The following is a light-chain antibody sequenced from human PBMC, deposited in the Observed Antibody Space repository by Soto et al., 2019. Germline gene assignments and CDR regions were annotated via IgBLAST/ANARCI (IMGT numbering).Light chain of an antibody. CDR3: QQYDNWPQT. V-gene: IGKV3-15*01. CDR1: QSVSSD. Sequence: IVMKQAPATRSVSPGEGATLSCRASQSVSSDLAWYQHKPGQAPRLLIYGASTRATGIPARFSGRGSGTEFTLTISSLQSVDFAVYYCQQYDNWPQTFGQGTKVDIK. J-gene: IGKJ1*01. CDR2: GAS.